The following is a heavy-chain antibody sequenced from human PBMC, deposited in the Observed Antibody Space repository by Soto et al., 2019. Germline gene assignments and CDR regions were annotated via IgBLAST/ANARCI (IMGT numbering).Heavy chain of an antibody. V-gene: IGHV4-34*01. J-gene: IGHJ4*02. CDR2: INHSGST. Sequence: QVQLQQWGAGLLKPSETLSLTCAVYGGSFSGYYWSWIRQPPGKGLEWIGEINHSGSTNYNPSLKSRVTISVDTSKNQFSLKLSSVTAADTDVYYCARGDGGYCSGGSCYLEYWGQGTLVTVSS. D-gene: IGHD2-15*01. CDR1: GGSFSGYY. CDR3: ARGDGGYCSGGSCYLEY.